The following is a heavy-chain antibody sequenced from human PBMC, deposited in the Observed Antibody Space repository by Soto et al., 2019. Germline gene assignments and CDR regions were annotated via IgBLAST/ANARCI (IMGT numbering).Heavy chain of an antibody. CDR1: GGTFSIYA. V-gene: IGHV1-69*06. CDR3: ARHIFLEWFNWFDP. D-gene: IGHD3-3*01. CDR2: IIPIFCTA. Sequence: ASVIVSFGASGGTFSIYAISWVRHAPGQGLEWMGGIIPIFCTANYAQKFQGRVTITADKSTSTAYMELSSLRSEDTAVYYCARHIFLEWFNWFDPWGQGTLVTVSS. J-gene: IGHJ5*02.